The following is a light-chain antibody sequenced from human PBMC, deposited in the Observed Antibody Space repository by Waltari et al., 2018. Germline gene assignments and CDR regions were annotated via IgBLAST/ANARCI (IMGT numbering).Light chain of an antibody. CDR2: GAS. CDR3: QQYGSSPIT. CDR1: QRVSSSY. J-gene: IGKJ5*01. V-gene: IGKV3-20*01. Sequence: EIVLTQSPGTLSLSPGERGTLSCRASQRVSSSYLAWYQQKPGQAPRLLIDGASSRATGIPDRFSGSGSGTDFTLTIIRLEPEDFAVYYCQQYGSSPITFGQGTRLEIK.